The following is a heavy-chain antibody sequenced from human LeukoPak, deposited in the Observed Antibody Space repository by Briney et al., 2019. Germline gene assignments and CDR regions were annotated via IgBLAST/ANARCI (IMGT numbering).Heavy chain of an antibody. V-gene: IGHV3-23*01. Sequence: GGSLRLSCAASGFTFSSYAMSWVRQAPGKGLEWVSIISGSGDNTFYADSVKGRFTISRDNSKNTLYLQMNSLRAEGTAVYYCARLITHYGYFDLWGRDTLVTVSS. CDR2: ISGSGDNT. CDR3: ARLITHYGYFDL. D-gene: IGHD3-10*01. J-gene: IGHJ2*01. CDR1: GFTFSSYA.